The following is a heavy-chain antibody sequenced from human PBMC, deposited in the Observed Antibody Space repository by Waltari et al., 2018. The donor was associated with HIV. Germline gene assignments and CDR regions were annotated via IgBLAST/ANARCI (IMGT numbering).Heavy chain of an antibody. CDR1: GYTFTSYG. CDR2: ISAYNSNT. Sequence: QVQLVQSGAEVKKPGASVKVSCKASGYTFTSYGISWVRQAPGPGLEWMGWISAYNSNTNYAQKLQGRVTMTTDTSTSTAYMELRSLRSDDTAVYYCARDRPLLLWFGESSDNWFDPWGQGTLVTVSS. J-gene: IGHJ5*02. D-gene: IGHD3-10*01. CDR3: ARDRPLLLWFGESSDNWFDP. V-gene: IGHV1-18*01.